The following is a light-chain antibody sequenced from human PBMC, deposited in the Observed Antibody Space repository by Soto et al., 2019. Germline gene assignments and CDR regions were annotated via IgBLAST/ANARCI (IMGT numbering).Light chain of an antibody. J-gene: IGLJ1*01. CDR2: EVT. Sequence: QSVLTQPPSASGSPGQSVTISCTGTSSDVGGYNYVSWYQQHPGKAPKLMIFEVTNRPSGVPDRFSGSKSGNTASLTVSGFQAEDQAHYYCSSFTSSSAYDCGSGTTVTVL. V-gene: IGLV2-8*01. CDR1: SSDVGGYNY. CDR3: SSFTSSSAYD.